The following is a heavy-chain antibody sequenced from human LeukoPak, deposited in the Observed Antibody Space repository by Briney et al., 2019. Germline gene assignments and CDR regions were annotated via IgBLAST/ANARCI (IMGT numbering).Heavy chain of an antibody. CDR2: IYTSGST. CDR3: ARLPRRRVRLWLTGRDAFDI. Sequence: PSETLSLTCTVSGGSISSYYWSWIRQPAGKGLEWIGRIYTSGSTNYNPSLKSRVTMSVDTSKNQFSLKLSSVTAADTAVYYCARLPRRRVRLWLTGRDAFDIWGQGTMVTVSS. J-gene: IGHJ3*02. V-gene: IGHV4-4*07. D-gene: IGHD5-18*01. CDR1: GGSISSYY.